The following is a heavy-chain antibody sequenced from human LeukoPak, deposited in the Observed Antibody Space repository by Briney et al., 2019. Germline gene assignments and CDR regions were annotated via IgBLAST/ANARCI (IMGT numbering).Heavy chain of an antibody. V-gene: IGHV3-7*01. J-gene: IGHJ6*04. Sequence: GGSLRLSCAASGFTFSSYGMSWVRQAPGKGLERVANIKQDGSEKYYVDSVKGRFTISRDNAKNSLYLQMNSLRAEDTAVYYCAELGITMIGGVWGKGTTVTISS. CDR1: GFTFSSYG. CDR2: IKQDGSEK. CDR3: AELGITMIGGV. D-gene: IGHD3-10*02.